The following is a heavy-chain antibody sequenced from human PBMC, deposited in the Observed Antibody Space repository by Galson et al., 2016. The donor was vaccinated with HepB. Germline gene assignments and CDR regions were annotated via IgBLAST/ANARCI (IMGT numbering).Heavy chain of an antibody. CDR1: GYSFSSYW. D-gene: IGHD6-13*01. J-gene: IGHJ4*02. V-gene: IGHV5-51*01. Sequence: QSGAEVKKPGESLKISCKASGYSFSSYWIGWVRQMPGKGLEWMGMIYPGDPDTRYNPSFEGQVTISADTSIGTAHLQWSSLKASDSAMYYCARRPPGSNTWYYFDYWGQGTMVTVSS. CDR3: ARRPPGSNTWYYFDY. CDR2: IYPGDPDT.